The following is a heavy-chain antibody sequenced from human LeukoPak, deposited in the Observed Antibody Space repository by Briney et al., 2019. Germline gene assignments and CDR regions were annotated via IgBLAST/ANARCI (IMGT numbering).Heavy chain of an antibody. CDR3: AREPGYGDCFDY. CDR2: IIPILGIA. D-gene: IGHD4-17*01. V-gene: IGHV1-69*04. CDR1: GGTFISYA. J-gene: IGHJ4*02. Sequence: GSSVKVSCKASGGTFISYAISWVRQAPGQGLEWMGRIIPILGIANYAQKFQGRVTITADKSTSTAYMELSSLRSEDTAVYYCAREPGYGDCFDYWGQGTLVTVSS.